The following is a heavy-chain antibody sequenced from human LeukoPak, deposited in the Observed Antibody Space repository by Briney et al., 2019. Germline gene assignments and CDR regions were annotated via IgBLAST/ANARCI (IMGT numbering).Heavy chain of an antibody. J-gene: IGHJ4*02. CDR2: IYYSGIT. CDR1: GGSISSYY. V-gene: IGHV4-59*01. D-gene: IGHD4-17*01. Sequence: SETLSLTCTVSGGSISSYYWSWIRQPPGKGLEWIGNIYYSGITNYSPSLKSRVTISVDTSKNQFSLDLYSVTAADTAVYYCAREDNGDGSVDYWGQGTLVTVSS. CDR3: AREDNGDGSVDY.